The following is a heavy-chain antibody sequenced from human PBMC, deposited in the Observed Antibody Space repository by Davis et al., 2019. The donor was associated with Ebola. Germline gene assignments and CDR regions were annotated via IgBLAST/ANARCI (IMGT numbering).Heavy chain of an antibody. CDR1: GFTFSSYS. J-gene: IGHJ4*02. CDR3: ARDSIYNNYYYFDY. V-gene: IGHV3-21*04. D-gene: IGHD4-11*01. Sequence: PGGSLRLSCAASGFTFSSYSMNWVRQAPGKGLEWVSSISSSSSYIYYADSVKGRFTISRDNSKKTLYLQMNSLRAEDTAVYYCARDSIYNNYYYFDYWGQGTLVTVSS. CDR2: ISSSSSYI.